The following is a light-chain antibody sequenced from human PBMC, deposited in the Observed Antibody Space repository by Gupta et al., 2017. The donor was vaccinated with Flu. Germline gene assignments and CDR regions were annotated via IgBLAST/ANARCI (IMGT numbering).Light chain of an antibody. CDR1: SSDVGSSNR. Sequence: QSAPTQPRSLSASPGPSVTISCTGTSSDVGSSNRVSWYQQPPGKAPKPILYEVTERPSGVPDRFSGSKSVNTASLTISGLQAEDEADYYCYSHAGSVTVVFGAGTTLTVL. CDR2: EVT. J-gene: IGLJ2*01. CDR3: YSHAGSVTVV. V-gene: IGLV2-11*01.